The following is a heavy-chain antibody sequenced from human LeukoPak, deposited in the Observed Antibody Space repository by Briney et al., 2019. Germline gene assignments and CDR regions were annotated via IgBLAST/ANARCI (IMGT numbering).Heavy chain of an antibody. J-gene: IGHJ4*02. Sequence: GASVKVSCKASGGTFSSYAISWVRQAPGQGLEWMGGIIPIFGTANYAQKFQGRVTITADESTSTAYMELSSLRSEDTAVYYCARVRHGYNYCLDYWGQGTLVTVSS. CDR2: IIPIFGTA. CDR3: ARVRHGYNYCLDY. V-gene: IGHV1-69*13. D-gene: IGHD5-24*01. CDR1: GGTFSSYA.